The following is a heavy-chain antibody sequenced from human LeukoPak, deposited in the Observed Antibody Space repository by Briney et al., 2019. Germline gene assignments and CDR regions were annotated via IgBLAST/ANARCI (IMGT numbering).Heavy chain of an antibody. CDR1: GFYFSINY. D-gene: IGHD1-1*01. CDR3: ARGFLQLTPYYFDY. V-gene: IGHV3-66*01. J-gene: IGHJ4*02. CDR2: IHKDGST. Sequence: GGSLRLSCAASGFYFSINYMNWVRQSPEKGLEWVSIIHKDGSTYYADSVKGRFTVSRDNSKNTVSLQMDSLRVDDTGIYYCARGFLQLTPYYFDYWGQGALVTVSS.